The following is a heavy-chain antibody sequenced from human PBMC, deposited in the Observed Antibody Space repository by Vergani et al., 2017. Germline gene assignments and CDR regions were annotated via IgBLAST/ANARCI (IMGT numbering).Heavy chain of an antibody. D-gene: IGHD3-10*01. CDR2: IYYSGRT. CDR3: ARDGWFGADP. CDR1: GGPIRSGGYY. J-gene: IGHJ5*02. Sequence: QVQLQELGPGLVKPSKTLSPTWTVIGGPIRSGGYYWSWIRQHPGKGLEWNGYIYYSGRTYYNPCLKSRVTISVDTSKNQFSLKLSPVTAADTAVYYCARDGWFGADPWGQGTLVAVSS. V-gene: IGHV4-31*02.